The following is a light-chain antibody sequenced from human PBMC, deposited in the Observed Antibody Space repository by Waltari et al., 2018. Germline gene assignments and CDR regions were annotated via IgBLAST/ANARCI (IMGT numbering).Light chain of an antibody. CDR1: RNAIGNYDI. J-gene: IGLJ1*01. CDR2: GAT. CDR3: FSFVAANSFV. Sequence: QSALTQPASVSGSPGQSLTLSCTGTRNAIGNYDIFSWYQQRPGEAPKLLMYGATKRPSGVSNRFSGSKSGKTASLTISGLQTEDEADYYCFSFVAANSFVFGPGTKVTVL. V-gene: IGLV2-23*01.